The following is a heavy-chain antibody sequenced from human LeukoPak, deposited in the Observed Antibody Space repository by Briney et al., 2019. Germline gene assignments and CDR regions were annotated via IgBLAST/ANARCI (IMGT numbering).Heavy chain of an antibody. CDR1: GFTFSNYA. D-gene: IGHD3-22*01. Sequence: GGSLRLSCAASGFTFSNYAMRWVRQAPGKGLVWVSRINHDGSSTNYADSVKGRFTISRDNAKNTVYLQMNSLRAEDTAVYYCVRDWGYDSSGYWQKYFDTWGQGTLVTVSS. J-gene: IGHJ4*02. CDR3: VRDWGYDSSGYWQKYFDT. CDR2: INHDGSST. V-gene: IGHV3-74*01.